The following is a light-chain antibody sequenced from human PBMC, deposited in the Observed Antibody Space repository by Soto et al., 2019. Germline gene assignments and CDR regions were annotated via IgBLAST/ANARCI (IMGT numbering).Light chain of an antibody. CDR1: QSVNNRY. Sequence: EMILTQSPGTLSLSPGERATLSCRASQSVNNRYLAWYQKKPGQFPRLLIYGASSRATGLPDRISGSGSGTDFTLTISRLEPEDFAVYFCHHYGRTPTFGQGTRLEIK. V-gene: IGKV3-20*01. CDR3: HHYGRTPT. J-gene: IGKJ5*01. CDR2: GAS.